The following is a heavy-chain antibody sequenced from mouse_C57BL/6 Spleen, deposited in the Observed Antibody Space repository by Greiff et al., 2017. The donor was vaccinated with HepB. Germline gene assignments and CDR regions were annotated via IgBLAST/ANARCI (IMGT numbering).Heavy chain of an antibody. CDR1: GYSFTGYY. Sequence: EVQLVESGPELVKPGASVKISCKASGYSFTGYYMNWVKQSPEKSLEWIGEINPSTGGTTYNQKFKAKATLTVDKSSSTAYMQLKSLTSEDSAVYYCARDYGSFYYFDYWGQGTTLTVSS. D-gene: IGHD1-1*01. CDR2: INPSTGGT. CDR3: ARDYGSFYYFDY. J-gene: IGHJ2*01. V-gene: IGHV1-42*01.